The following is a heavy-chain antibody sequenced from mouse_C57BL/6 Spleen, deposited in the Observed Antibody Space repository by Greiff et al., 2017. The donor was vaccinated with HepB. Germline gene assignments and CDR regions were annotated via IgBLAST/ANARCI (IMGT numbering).Heavy chain of an antibody. Sequence: DVQLQESGPGLVKPSQSLSLTCSVPGYSITSGYYWNWIRQFPGNKLEWMGYISYDGSNNYNPSLKNRISITRDTSKNQFFLKLNSVTTEDTATYYCASNYGSSYYYAMDYWGQGTSVTVSS. V-gene: IGHV3-6*01. CDR3: ASNYGSSYYYAMDY. CDR1: GYSITSGYY. CDR2: ISYDGSN. J-gene: IGHJ4*01. D-gene: IGHD1-1*01.